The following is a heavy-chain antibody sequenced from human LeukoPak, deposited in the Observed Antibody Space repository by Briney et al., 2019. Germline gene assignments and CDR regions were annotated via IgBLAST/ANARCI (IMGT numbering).Heavy chain of an antibody. J-gene: IGHJ4*02. Sequence: ASVKVSCKASGGTFSSYAISWVRQAPGQGLEWMGIINPSGGSTSYAQKFQGRVTMTRDTSTSTVYMELSSLRSEDTAVYYCARDPDSSGWDYWGQGTLVTVSS. CDR3: ARDPDSSGWDY. CDR2: INPSGGST. D-gene: IGHD6-19*01. V-gene: IGHV1-46*01. CDR1: GGTFSSYA.